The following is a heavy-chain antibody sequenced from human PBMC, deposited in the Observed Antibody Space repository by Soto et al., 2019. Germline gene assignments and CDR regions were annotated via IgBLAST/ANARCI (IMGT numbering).Heavy chain of an antibody. CDR2: IIPIFGTA. J-gene: IGHJ5*02. V-gene: IGHV1-69*13. Sequence: SVKVSCKASGGTFSSYAISWVRQAPGQGLEWMGGIIPIFGTANYAQKFQGRVTITADESTSTAYMELSSLRSEDTAVYYCAREPYSSGWLNPWGQGTLVTVSS. CDR3: AREPYSSGWLNP. CDR1: GGTFSSYA. D-gene: IGHD6-19*01.